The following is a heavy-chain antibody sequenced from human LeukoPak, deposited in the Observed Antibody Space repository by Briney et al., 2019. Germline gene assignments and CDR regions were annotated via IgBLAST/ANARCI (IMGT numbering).Heavy chain of an antibody. CDR2: ISSSGSTI. V-gene: IGHV3-48*03. Sequence: GGSLRLSCAASGFTFSSYEMNWVRQAPGKGLEWVSYISSSGSTIYYADSVKGRFTISRDNAKNSLYLQMNSLRAEDTAVYYCARLRGEDYDILTGSDNWFDPWGQGTLVTVSS. D-gene: IGHD3-9*01. J-gene: IGHJ5*02. CDR1: GFTFSSYE. CDR3: ARLRGEDYDILTGSDNWFDP.